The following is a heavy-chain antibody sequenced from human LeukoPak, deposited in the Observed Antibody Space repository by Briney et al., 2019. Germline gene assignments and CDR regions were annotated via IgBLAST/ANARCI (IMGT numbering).Heavy chain of an antibody. CDR1: GFTFSRYG. Sequence: GGSLRLSCAASGFTFSRYGMHWVRQAPGKGLEWVTFIRYDGSNEKYADSVKGRFTISRDNSKNTLYLQMNSLRAEDTAVYYCAKEIAVAGPFDYWGQGTLVTVSS. CDR2: IRYDGSNE. CDR3: AKEIAVAGPFDY. J-gene: IGHJ4*02. D-gene: IGHD6-19*01. V-gene: IGHV3-30*02.